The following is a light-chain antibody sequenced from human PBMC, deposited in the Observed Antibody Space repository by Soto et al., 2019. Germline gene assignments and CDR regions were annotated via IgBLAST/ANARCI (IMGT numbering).Light chain of an antibody. CDR1: QSVRSN. CDR2: DAS. Sequence: EIVMTQSPATLSVSSGERTTLSCRASQSVRSNLAWYQQKPGQSPRLLIYDASTRATGIPARFSGSGSGTEFTLIISSLQSEDVAVYYCQQYNTWPPVTFGRGTKVEIK. J-gene: IGKJ4*01. V-gene: IGKV3D-15*01. CDR3: QQYNTWPPVT.